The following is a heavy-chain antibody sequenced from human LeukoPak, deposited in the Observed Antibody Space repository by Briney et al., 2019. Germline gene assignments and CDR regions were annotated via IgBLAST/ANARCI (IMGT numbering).Heavy chain of an antibody. V-gene: IGHV1-69*02. D-gene: IGHD2-2*01. Sequence: ASVKVSCKASGGTFSSYTISWVRQAPGQGLEWMGRIIPILGIANYAQKFQGRVTITADKSTSTAYMELSSLRSEDTAVYYCARLRIPDCSSTSCPRDYYGMDVWGQGTTVTVSS. CDR1: GGTFSSYT. CDR2: IIPILGIA. J-gene: IGHJ6*02. CDR3: ARLRIPDCSSTSCPRDYYGMDV.